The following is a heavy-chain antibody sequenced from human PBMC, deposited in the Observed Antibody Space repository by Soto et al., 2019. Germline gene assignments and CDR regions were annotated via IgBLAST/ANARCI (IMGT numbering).Heavy chain of an antibody. V-gene: IGHV4-30-4*01. CDR3: ARAIVATTGGMDV. CDR1: GGSISSGDYY. D-gene: IGHD5-12*01. Sequence: SETLSLTCTVSGGSISSGDYYWSWIRQPPGKGLEYIGYIYYSGSSHYNPSLKSRVTISLDTSRNQFSLKLSSVTAADTAVYYCARAIVATTGGMDVWGQGTTVTVSS. J-gene: IGHJ6*02. CDR2: IYYSGSS.